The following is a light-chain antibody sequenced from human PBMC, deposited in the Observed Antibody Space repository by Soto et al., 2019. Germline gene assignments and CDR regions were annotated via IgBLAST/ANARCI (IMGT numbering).Light chain of an antibody. J-gene: IGKJ5*01. V-gene: IGKV1-39*01. CDR3: QQSHTTPYT. CDR1: QSINIY. CDR2: AAS. Sequence: DIQMTQSPSSLSASVGDRVAITCRASQSINIYLNWYQQRPGRAPKLLIYAASNLQSGVPSRFSGDGVGTHFTRTISGLQPDDFATYHCQQSHTTPYTFGQGTRLEIK.